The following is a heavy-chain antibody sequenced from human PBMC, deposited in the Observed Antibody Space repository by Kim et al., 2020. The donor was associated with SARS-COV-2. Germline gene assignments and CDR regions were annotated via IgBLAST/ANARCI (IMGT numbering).Heavy chain of an antibody. CDR1: GGSFSGYY. V-gene: IGHV4-34*01. D-gene: IGHD3-16*02. CDR3: ARRRYYDYVWGSYRYVFDY. CDR2: INHSGST. J-gene: IGHJ4*02. Sequence: SETLSLTCAVYGGSFSGYYWSWIRQPPGKGLEWIGEINHSGSTNYNPSLKSRVTISVDTSKNQFSLKLSSVTAADTAVYYCARRRYYDYVWGSYRYVFDYGGQGTLVTVSS.